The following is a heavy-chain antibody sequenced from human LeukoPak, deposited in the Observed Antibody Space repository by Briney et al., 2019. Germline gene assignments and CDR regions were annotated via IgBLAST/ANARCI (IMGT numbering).Heavy chain of an antibody. CDR2: ISYSGTT. J-gene: IGHJ4*02. V-gene: IGHV4-39*02. CDR3: ARDIAAAGTGDY. Sequence: SETLSLTCTVSGASISSSRYYWGWIRQPPGKGPEWIGSISYSGTTYYNPSLKSRVTISVDTSRNQFSLKLSSVTAPDTAVYYCARDIAAAGTGDYWGQGTLVTVSS. D-gene: IGHD6-13*01. CDR1: GASISSSRYY.